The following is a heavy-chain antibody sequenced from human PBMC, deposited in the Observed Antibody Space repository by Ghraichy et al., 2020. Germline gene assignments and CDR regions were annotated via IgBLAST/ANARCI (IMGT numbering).Heavy chain of an antibody. CDR3: ARVFPYSGSYRWFDP. CDR1: GGSVSSGSYY. Sequence: SETLSLTCTVSGGSVSSGSYYWSWIRQPPGKGLEWIGYIYYSGSTNYNPSLKSRVTISVDTSKNQFSLKLSSVTAADTAVYYCARVFPYSGSYRWFDPGGQGTLVTVSS. V-gene: IGHV4-61*01. D-gene: IGHD1-26*01. J-gene: IGHJ5*02. CDR2: IYYSGST.